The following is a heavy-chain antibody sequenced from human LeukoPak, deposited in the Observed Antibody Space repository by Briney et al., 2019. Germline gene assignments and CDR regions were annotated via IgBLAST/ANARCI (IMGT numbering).Heavy chain of an antibody. J-gene: IGHJ4*02. Sequence: PGGALRLSCAASGFTFSSYWMSWVRQAPGKGLEWVANIKQDGSEKYYVDSVKSRFTISRDNTKNSLYLQMNSLRAEDTAVYYCARDLWAHDSSGYSLYWVQGTLVTVSS. D-gene: IGHD3-22*01. CDR3: ARDLWAHDSSGYSLY. V-gene: IGHV3-7*01. CDR2: IKQDGSEK. CDR1: GFTFSSYW.